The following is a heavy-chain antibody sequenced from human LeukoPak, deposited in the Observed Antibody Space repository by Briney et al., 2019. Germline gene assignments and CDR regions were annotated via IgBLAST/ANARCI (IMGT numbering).Heavy chain of an antibody. CDR3: ARELVSLGTGYFDL. Sequence: PGGSLRLSCEASGFTFSTYGMTWVRQAPGKGLEWVSGITGSSTWTYYAASVKGRFTISRDNSNNTLHLQMNSLRAEDTAIYYCARELVSLGTGYFDLWGRGTLVTVSS. CDR1: GFTFSTYG. J-gene: IGHJ2*01. CDR2: ITGSSTWT. V-gene: IGHV3-23*01. D-gene: IGHD7-27*01.